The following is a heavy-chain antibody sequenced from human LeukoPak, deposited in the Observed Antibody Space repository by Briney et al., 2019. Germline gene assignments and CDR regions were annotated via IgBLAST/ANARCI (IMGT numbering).Heavy chain of an antibody. D-gene: IGHD5-18*01. CDR3: ARNRYSYGQFDAFDI. J-gene: IGHJ3*02. CDR2: ISSSSSTI. Sequence: PGGSLRLSCAASGFTFSSYSMNWVRQAPGKGLEWVSYISSSSSTIYYADSVKGRFTISRDSAKNSLYLQMNSLRAEDTALYYCARNRYSYGQFDAFDIWGQGTMVIVSS. CDR1: GFTFSSYS. V-gene: IGHV3-48*04.